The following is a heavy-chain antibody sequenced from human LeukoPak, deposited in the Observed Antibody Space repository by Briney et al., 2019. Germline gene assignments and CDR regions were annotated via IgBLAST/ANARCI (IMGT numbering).Heavy chain of an antibody. CDR3: ARDVGEYCSSVSCYASGY. CDR2: INPSSGGT. J-gene: IGHJ4*02. Sequence: ASVKVSCKASGYTFTGYYMHWVRQAPGQGLEWMGWINPSSGGTNYAQKFQGRVTMTRDTSISTAYMELSRLRSDDTAVYYCARDVGEYCSSVSCYASGYWGQGTLVTVSS. CDR1: GYTFTGYY. D-gene: IGHD2-2*01. V-gene: IGHV1-2*02.